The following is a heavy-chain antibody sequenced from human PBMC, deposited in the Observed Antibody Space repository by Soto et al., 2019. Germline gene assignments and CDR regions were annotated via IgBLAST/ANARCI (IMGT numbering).Heavy chain of an antibody. CDR3: ARVKEWPDYGMDV. Sequence: QVQLVESGGGVGQPGRSLRLSCAASGFTFSSYAMHWVRQAPGKGLEWVAVISYDGSNKYYADSVKGRFTISRDNSKNTLYLQMNSLRAEDTAVYYCARVKEWPDYGMDVWGQGTTVTVSS. J-gene: IGHJ6*02. V-gene: IGHV3-30-3*01. CDR1: GFTFSSYA. CDR2: ISYDGSNK. D-gene: IGHD2-8*01.